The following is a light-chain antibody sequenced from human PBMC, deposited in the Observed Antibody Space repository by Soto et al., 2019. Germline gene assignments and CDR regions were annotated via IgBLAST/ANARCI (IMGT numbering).Light chain of an antibody. CDR3: QQYGSSAWT. CDR1: QSVSSSY. Sequence: EIVFTQSSGTPSLSPGERATLSCRASQSVSSSYLAWYQQKPGQAPRLLIYGASSRATGIPDRFSGSGSGTDFTLTISRLEPEDFAVYYCQQYGSSAWTFGQGTKVDIK. CDR2: GAS. J-gene: IGKJ1*01. V-gene: IGKV3-20*01.